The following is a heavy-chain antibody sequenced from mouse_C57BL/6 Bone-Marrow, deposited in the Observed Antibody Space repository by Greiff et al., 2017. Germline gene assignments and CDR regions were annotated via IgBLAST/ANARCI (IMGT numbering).Heavy chain of an antibody. CDR3: TPPFYYYGSGGYFDY. CDR2: IDPENGDT. J-gene: IGHJ2*01. D-gene: IGHD1-1*01. Sequence: VQLQQSGAELVRPGASVKLSCTASGFNIKDDYMHWVKQRPEQGLEWIGWIDPENGDTEYASKFQGKATITADTSSNTAYLQLSSLTSEDTAVYYCTPPFYYYGSGGYFDYWGQGTTLTVSS. CDR1: GFNIKDDY. V-gene: IGHV14-4*01.